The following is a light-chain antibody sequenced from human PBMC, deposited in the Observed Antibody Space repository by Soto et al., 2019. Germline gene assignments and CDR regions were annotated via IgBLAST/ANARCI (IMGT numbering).Light chain of an antibody. Sequence: DIVMTQSPDSLAVSLGERATINCKSSQSLLSGFNNKNYLAWYQQRPGQPPKLLIYWASTRESGVPDRVSGSGSETDFTLTISRLPAEDVAVYFCQQYFSTPQTFGQGTKVEIK. J-gene: IGKJ1*01. CDR3: QQYFSTPQT. CDR2: WAS. CDR1: QSLLSGFNNKNY. V-gene: IGKV4-1*01.